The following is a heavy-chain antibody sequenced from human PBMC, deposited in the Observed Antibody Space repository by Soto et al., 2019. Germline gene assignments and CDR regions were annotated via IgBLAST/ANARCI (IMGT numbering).Heavy chain of an antibody. J-gene: IGHJ5*01. V-gene: IGHV1-2*02. Sequence: ASVKVSCKASGYTFTGYYMHWVRQAPGQGLEWMGWINPNSGGTNYAQKFQGRETMTRDTSISTAYMELSRLRSDDTAGYYCARDFQAGDASWAHGTLATVSS. CDR2: INPNSGGT. CDR1: GYTFTGYY. CDR3: ARDFQAGDAS.